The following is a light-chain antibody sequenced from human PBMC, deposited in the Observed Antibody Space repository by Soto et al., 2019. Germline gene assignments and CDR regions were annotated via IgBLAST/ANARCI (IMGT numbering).Light chain of an antibody. Sequence: EIVLTQSPGTLSLSPGERATLSCRASQSVSSSYLAWYQQKPGQAPRLLIYGASSRATGIPDRXXXSXXGXXXXXXXXXXXPEDFAVYYCQQYGSSPRTFGQGTKVEIK. V-gene: IGKV3-20*01. CDR1: QSVSSSY. CDR3: QQYGSSPRT. J-gene: IGKJ1*01. CDR2: GAS.